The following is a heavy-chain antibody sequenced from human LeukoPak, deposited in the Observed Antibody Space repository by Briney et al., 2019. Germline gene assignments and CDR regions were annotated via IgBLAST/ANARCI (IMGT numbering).Heavy chain of an antibody. V-gene: IGHV4-34*01. CDR3: ASLYGSGSYYNQDFDY. J-gene: IGHJ4*02. CDR2: INHSGST. CDR1: GGSISSYY. Sequence: SETLSLTCTVSGGSISSYYWSWIRQPPGKGLEWIGEINHSGSTNYNPSLKSRVTISVDTSKNQFSLQLSSVTAADTAVYYCASLYGSGSYYNQDFDYWGQGTLVTVSS. D-gene: IGHD3-10*01.